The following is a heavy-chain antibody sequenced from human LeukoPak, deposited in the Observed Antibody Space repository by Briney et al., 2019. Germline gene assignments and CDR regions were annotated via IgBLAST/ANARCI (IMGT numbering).Heavy chain of an antibody. CDR1: GGSISSYY. CDR2: IYYSGST. V-gene: IGHV4-59*01. J-gene: IGHJ3*02. D-gene: IGHD3-16*01. CDR3: ARDDWGLAFDI. Sequence: SETLSLNCTVSGGSISSYYWSWIRQPPGKGLEWIGYIYYSGSTNYNPSLKSRVTISADTSKNQFSLKLSSVTAADTAVYYCARDDWGLAFDIWGQGTMVTVSS.